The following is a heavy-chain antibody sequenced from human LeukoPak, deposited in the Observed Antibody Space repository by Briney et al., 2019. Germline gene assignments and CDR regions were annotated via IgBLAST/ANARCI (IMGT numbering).Heavy chain of an antibody. CDR3: AREIVGATYDAFDI. Sequence: SETLSLTCTVSGGSISSYYWSWIRQPPGKGLDGIGYIYYSGSTNYNPSLKSRVTISVDTSKNQFSLKLSSVTAADTAVYYCAREIVGATYDAFDIWGQGTMVTVSS. CDR1: GGSISSYY. D-gene: IGHD1-26*01. CDR2: IYYSGST. J-gene: IGHJ3*02. V-gene: IGHV4-59*01.